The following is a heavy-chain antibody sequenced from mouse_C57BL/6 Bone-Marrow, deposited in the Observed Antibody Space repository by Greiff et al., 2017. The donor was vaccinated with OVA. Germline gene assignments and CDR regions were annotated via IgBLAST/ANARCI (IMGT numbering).Heavy chain of an antibody. Sequence: EVHLVESGGGLVQPGGSLSLSCAASGFTFTDYYMSWVRQPPGKALEWLGFIRNKANGYTTEYSASVKGRFTISRDNSQSILYLQMNALRAEDSATYDCARFSYDYDEDYWGQGTTLTVSS. CDR1: GFTFTDYY. V-gene: IGHV7-3*01. D-gene: IGHD2-4*01. CDR3: ARFSYDYDEDY. CDR2: IRNKANGYTT. J-gene: IGHJ2*01.